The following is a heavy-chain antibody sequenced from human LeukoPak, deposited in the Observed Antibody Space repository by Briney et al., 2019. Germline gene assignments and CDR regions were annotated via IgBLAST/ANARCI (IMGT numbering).Heavy chain of an antibody. D-gene: IGHD3-10*01. CDR3: AKDSAFYYIDV. CDR1: GFTFNNYG. Sequence: HPGGSLRLSCAASGFTFNNYGMHWVLQAPGKGLEWVAFIRYNGNNQYYADSVKGRFTISRDNSKNTLYLQMNSLKGDDTAVYYCAKDSAFYYIDVWGKGTTVIISS. CDR2: IRYNGNNQ. V-gene: IGHV3-30*02. J-gene: IGHJ6*03.